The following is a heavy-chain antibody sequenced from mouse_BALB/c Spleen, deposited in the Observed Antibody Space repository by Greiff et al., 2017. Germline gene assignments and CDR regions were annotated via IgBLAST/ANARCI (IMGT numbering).Heavy chain of an antibody. CDR3: ARLDYDGYYGGY. D-gene: IGHD2-3*01. CDR2: ISYSGST. CDR1: GYSITSDYA. J-gene: IGHJ2*01. Sequence: EVMLVESGPGLVKPSQSLSLTCTVTGYSITSDYAWNWIRQFPGNKLEWMGYISYSGSTSYNPSLKSRISITRDTSKNQFFLQLNSVTTEDTATYYCARLDYDGYYGGYWGQGTTLTVSS. V-gene: IGHV3-2*02.